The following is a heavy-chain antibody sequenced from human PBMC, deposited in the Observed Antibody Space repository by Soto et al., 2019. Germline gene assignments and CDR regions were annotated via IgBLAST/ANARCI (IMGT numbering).Heavy chain of an antibody. CDR3: ARDERSYGEPPFDY. CDR1: GFTFTGYY. J-gene: IGHJ4*02. Sequence: ASVKVSCKASGFTFTGYYIHWVRQAPGQGLEWMGWIRSNGGDPKYSQKFQDRVTMTRDTSMNTVYMELSRLRSDDTAVYYCARDERSYGEPPFDYWGQGTLVTVSS. CDR2: IRSNGGDP. D-gene: IGHD3-16*01. V-gene: IGHV1-2*02.